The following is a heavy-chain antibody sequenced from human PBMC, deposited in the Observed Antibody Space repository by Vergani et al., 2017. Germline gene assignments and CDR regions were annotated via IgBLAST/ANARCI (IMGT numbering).Heavy chain of an antibody. CDR3: AKAGSVTSGSLQYNIYMDV. J-gene: IGHJ6*03. CDR2: ISNDGSKK. D-gene: IGHD3-10*01. V-gene: IGHV3-30*18. CDR1: VFSFSSHA. Sequence: QVQLAESGGGRVQPGRSLRLSCAASVFSFSSHAIHWVRQAPGKGLEWVAVISNDGSKKYYADSVKGRFTTSRDNSKNTLDLQMNSLRTQDTAVYYCAKAGSVTSGSLQYNIYMDVWGKGTTVTVS.